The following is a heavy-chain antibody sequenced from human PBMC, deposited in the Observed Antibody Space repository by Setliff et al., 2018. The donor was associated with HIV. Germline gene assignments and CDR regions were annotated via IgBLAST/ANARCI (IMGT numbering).Heavy chain of an antibody. CDR3: ARHVDIVAPFDF. CDR1: GASIPSSSHY. Sequence: SETLSLTCTVSGASIPSSSHYWGWIRQPPGKGLQWIGTILSSGSTYYDPSLKSRVTISIDSTKNQISLKLNFVTAADTAVYYCARHVDIVAPFDFWGQGTLVTVSS. D-gene: IGHD5-12*01. V-gene: IGHV4-39*01. J-gene: IGHJ4*02. CDR2: ILSSGST.